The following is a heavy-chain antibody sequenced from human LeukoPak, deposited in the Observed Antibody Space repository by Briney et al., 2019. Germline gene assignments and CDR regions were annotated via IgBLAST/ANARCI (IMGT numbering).Heavy chain of an antibody. CDR3: ASATAVLTIFDY. Sequence: PGGSLRLSCAASGFTFDDYAMPWVRQAPGKGLEWVSLISGDGGSTYYADSVKGRFTISRDNSKNSLYLQMNSLRTEDTALYYCASATAVLTIFDYWGQGTLVTVSS. CDR2: ISGDGGST. J-gene: IGHJ4*02. CDR1: GFTFDDYA. D-gene: IGHD3-3*01. V-gene: IGHV3-43*02.